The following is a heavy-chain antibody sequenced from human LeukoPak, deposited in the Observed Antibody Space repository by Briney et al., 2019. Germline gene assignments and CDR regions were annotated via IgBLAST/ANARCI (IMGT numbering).Heavy chain of an antibody. CDR3: VSDHNCAFDY. J-gene: IGHJ4*02. V-gene: IGHV3-48*01. D-gene: IGHD1-1*01. CDR2: IGPNSRII. Sequence: PGGSLRLSCAASGFSFSSYSMNWVRQAPGEGLQWLSYIGPNSRIIYYTDSVEGRFTISRDDAKNSLYLQMNSLRAEDTAVYYCVSDHNCAFDYWGQGTLVTVSS. CDR1: GFSFSSYS.